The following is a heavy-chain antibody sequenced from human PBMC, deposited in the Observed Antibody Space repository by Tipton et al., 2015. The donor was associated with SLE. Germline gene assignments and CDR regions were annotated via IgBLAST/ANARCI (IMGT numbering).Heavy chain of an antibody. Sequence: TLSLTCAVYGGSFSGYYWSWIRQPPGKGLEWIGEINHSGSTNYNPSLKSRVTISVDTSKNQFSLKLSSVTAADTALYYCARDTGVDIDYWGQGTLVTVSS. J-gene: IGHJ4*02. CDR1: GGSFSGYY. D-gene: IGHD7-27*01. CDR2: INHSGST. CDR3: ARDTGVDIDY. V-gene: IGHV4-34*01.